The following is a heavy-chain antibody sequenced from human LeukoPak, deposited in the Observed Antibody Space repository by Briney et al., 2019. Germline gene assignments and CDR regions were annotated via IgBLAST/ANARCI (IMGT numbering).Heavy chain of an antibody. CDR3: ARFIVATIYGEHYFDY. CDR2: IYYSGST. D-gene: IGHD5-12*01. V-gene: IGHV4-59*01. CDR1: GGPISSYY. Sequence: PSETLSLTCTVSGGPISSYYWSWIRQPPGKGLEWIGYIYYSGSTNYNPSLKSRVIISVDTSKNQFSLKLSSETAADTAVYYCARFIVATIYGEHYFDYWGQGTLVTVSS. J-gene: IGHJ4*02.